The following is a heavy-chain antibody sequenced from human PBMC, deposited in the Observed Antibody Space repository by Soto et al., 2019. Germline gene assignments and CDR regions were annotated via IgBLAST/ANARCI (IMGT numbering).Heavy chain of an antibody. V-gene: IGHV3-23*01. Sequence: GGSLRLSCAASGFTFSSYAMSWVRQAPGKGLEWVSAISGSGGSTYYADSVKGRFTISRDNSKNTLYLQMNSLRAEDTAVYYCAKDGIRYYYDSSGYQGLWGQGTLVTVSS. J-gene: IGHJ4*02. D-gene: IGHD3-22*01. CDR2: ISGSGGST. CDR3: AKDGIRYYYDSSGYQGL. CDR1: GFTFSSYA.